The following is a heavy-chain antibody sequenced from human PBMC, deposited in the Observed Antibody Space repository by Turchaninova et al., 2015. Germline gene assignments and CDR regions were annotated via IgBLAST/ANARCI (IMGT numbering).Heavy chain of an antibody. CDR1: GYSLTGYR. CDR2: IDPSDSYT. CDR3: ARLQGVGTDYLFLY. J-gene: IGHJ4*02. V-gene: IGHV5-10-1*03. Sequence: EVQLVQSGAVVKSPVEYFEISCKGSGYSLTGYRSSWWGPRPGKGLEWMWRIDPSDSYTNYSPSFQGHVTISADKSISTAYLQWSSLKASDTAMYYCARLQGVGTDYLFLYWGQGTLVTVSS. D-gene: IGHD3-10*01.